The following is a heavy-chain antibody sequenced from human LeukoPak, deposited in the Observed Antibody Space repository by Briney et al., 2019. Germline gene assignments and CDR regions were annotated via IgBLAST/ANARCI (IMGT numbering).Heavy chain of an antibody. CDR1: GYTLTELS. V-gene: IGHV1-24*01. D-gene: IGHD2-21*01. Sequence: WASVKVSCKVSGYTLTELSMHWVRQAPGKGLEWMGGFDPEDGETIYAQKFQGRVTMTRDTSISTAYMELSRLRSDDTAVYYCARDFGDTPIPWGQGTLVTVSS. J-gene: IGHJ5*02. CDR3: ARDFGDTPIP. CDR2: FDPEDGET.